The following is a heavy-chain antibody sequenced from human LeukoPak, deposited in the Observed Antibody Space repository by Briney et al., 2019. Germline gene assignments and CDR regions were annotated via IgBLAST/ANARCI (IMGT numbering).Heavy chain of an antibody. CDR3: ARHGSYYDSRADAFDI. Sequence: SETLSLTCTVSGGSISSYYWSWIRQPPGKGLEWIGYIYYSRSTNYNPSLKSRVTISVDTSKNQFSLKLSSVTAADTAVYYCARHGSYYDSRADAFDIWGQGTMVTVSS. D-gene: IGHD3-22*01. V-gene: IGHV4-59*08. CDR1: GGSISSYY. J-gene: IGHJ3*02. CDR2: IYYSRST.